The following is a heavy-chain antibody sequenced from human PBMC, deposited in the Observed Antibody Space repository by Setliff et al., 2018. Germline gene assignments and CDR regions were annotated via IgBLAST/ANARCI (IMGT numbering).Heavy chain of an antibody. V-gene: IGHV4-61*09. CDR2: IYTRGST. CDR1: GDSITSGSYY. J-gene: IGHJ4*02. Sequence: PSETLSLTCTVSGDSITSGSYYWSWVRQPAGQGLEWIGQIYTRGSTNENPSLKSRVTISVDTSKNQASLRLTSVTAADTAIYYCAKATGFGELFIWGQGTLVTVSS. CDR3: AKATGFGELFI. D-gene: IGHD3-10*01.